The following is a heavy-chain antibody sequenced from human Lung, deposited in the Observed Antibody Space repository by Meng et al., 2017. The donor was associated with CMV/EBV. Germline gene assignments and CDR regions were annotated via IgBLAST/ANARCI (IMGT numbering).Heavy chain of an antibody. V-gene: IGHV6-1*01. J-gene: IGHJ5*02. Sequence: SETLSLXCDISGESISSNNVAWNWIRQSPSRGLEWLGRTYYRSQWYNDYAVSVKSRITINPDTSKNQFSLHLNSVTPEDTAVYYCARDRGFVVVTSGNCFDPXRRGXLVTVSS. CDR2: TYYRSQWYN. CDR1: GESISSNNVA. CDR3: ARDRGFVVVTSGNCFDP. D-gene: IGHD2-21*02.